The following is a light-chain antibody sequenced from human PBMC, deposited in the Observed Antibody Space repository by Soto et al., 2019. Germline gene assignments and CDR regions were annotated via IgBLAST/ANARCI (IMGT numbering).Light chain of an antibody. CDR3: QQYNNWWT. Sequence: EIVMTQSPATLSMSPGERATLSCRASQSVSSSLAWYQQKPGQAPRLLIYGASTRATGIPARFSGSGSGTEFTLTISSLEFGDSAVYYCQQYNNWWTFGQGTKVDIK. CDR1: QSVSSS. CDR2: GAS. J-gene: IGKJ1*01. V-gene: IGKV3-15*01.